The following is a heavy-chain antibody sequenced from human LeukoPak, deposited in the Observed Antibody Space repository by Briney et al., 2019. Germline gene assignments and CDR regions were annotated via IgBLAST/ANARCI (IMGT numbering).Heavy chain of an antibody. Sequence: ASVKVSCKASGYTFTGYYMHSVPQAPGQGVEWMGWINPNIGGTNYAQKFQGRVTLTRDTSINTDYMDLSRLRSEDTAVYYCARGTYCSSTSCYPLFDYWGQGTLVTVSS. CDR1: GYTFTGYY. D-gene: IGHD2-2*01. V-gene: IGHV1-2*02. J-gene: IGHJ4*02. CDR2: INPNIGGT. CDR3: ARGTYCSSTSCYPLFDY.